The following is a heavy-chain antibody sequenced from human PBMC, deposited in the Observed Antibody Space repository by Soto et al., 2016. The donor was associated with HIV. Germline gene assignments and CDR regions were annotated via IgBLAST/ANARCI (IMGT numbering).Heavy chain of an antibody. V-gene: IGHV3-43D*04. CDR1: GFTFDDYA. D-gene: IGHD6-13*01. CDR3: AKDSSGGSSWSYFDY. J-gene: IGHJ4*02. CDR2: ISWDGGST. Sequence: EVQLVESGGVVVQPGGSLRLSCAASGFTFDDYAMHWVRQAPGKGLEWVSLISWDGGSTYYADSVKGRFTISRDNSKNSLYLQMNSLRAEDTALYYCAKDSSGGSSWSYFDYWGQGTLVTVSS.